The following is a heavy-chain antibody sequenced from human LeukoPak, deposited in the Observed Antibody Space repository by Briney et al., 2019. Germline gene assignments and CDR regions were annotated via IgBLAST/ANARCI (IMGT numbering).Heavy chain of an antibody. V-gene: IGHV1-2*02. J-gene: IGHJ4*02. CDR3: ARGLGLGYCSGGSCYDFDY. D-gene: IGHD2-15*01. CDR1: GYTFTGYY. CDR2: INPNSGGT. Sequence: ASVKVSCKASGYTFTGYYMHWVRQAPGQGLEWMGWINPNSGGTNYAQKFQGRVTMTRDTSISTAYMELSRLRSDDTAVYYCARGLGLGYCSGGSCYDFDYWGQETLVTVSS.